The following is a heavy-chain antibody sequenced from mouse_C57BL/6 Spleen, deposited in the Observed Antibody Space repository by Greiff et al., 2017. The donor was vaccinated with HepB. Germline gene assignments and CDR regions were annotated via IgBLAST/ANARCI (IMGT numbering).Heavy chain of an antibody. J-gene: IGHJ2*01. CDR2: IDPSDSET. V-gene: IGHV1-52*01. D-gene: IGHD2-3*01. CDR1: GYTFTSYW. Sequence: QVQLQQPGAELVRPGSSVKLSCKASGYTFTSYWMHWVKQRPIQGLEWIGNIDPSDSETHYNQKFKDKATLTVDKSSSTAYMQLSSLTSEDSSVYYCARDGSFYFDYWGQGTTLTVSS. CDR3: ARDGSFYFDY.